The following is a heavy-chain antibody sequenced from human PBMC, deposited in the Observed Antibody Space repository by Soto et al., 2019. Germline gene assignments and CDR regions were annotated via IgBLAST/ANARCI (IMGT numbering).Heavy chain of an antibody. CDR1: GFTLFNYA. CDR2: INTSGGST. V-gene: IGHV3-23*01. CDR3: AKDAPPLLC. Sequence: GALGLSLAAPGFTLFNYALGCVRQAPGRGLEWVSTINTSGGSTYYADSVKGRFTISRDNSKNTLYLQMNSLRAEDTAVYYCAKDAPPLLCWGQGTLVTVSS. D-gene: IGHD2-2*01. J-gene: IGHJ4*02.